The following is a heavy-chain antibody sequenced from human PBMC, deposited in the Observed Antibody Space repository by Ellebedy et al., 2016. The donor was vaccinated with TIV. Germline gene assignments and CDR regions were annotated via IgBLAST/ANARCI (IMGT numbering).Heavy chain of an antibody. Sequence: SETLSLTCTVSGGSISSSSYYWGWIRQPPGKGLEWIGYISYSGSTHYSPSLESRVTISVDTSKRQFSLKLNAVTAADTAVYYCARIIPPYGDYGFDYWGQGTLVTVSS. D-gene: IGHD4-17*01. V-gene: IGHV4-61*05. CDR3: ARIIPPYGDYGFDY. CDR1: GGSISSSSYY. J-gene: IGHJ4*02. CDR2: ISYSGST.